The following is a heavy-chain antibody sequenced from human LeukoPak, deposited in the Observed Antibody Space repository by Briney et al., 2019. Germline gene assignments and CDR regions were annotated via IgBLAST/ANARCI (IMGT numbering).Heavy chain of an antibody. CDR1: GYTFTSYG. Sequence: ASVKVSCKASGYTFTSYGISWVRQAPGQGLEWMGWISAYNGNTNYAQKLQGRVTMTTDTSTSTAYMELRSLRSDDTAVYYCARDPDGARQWLGQGVDYWGQGTLVTVSS. CDR2: ISAYNGNT. D-gene: IGHD6-19*01. V-gene: IGHV1-18*01. J-gene: IGHJ4*02. CDR3: ARDPDGARQWLGQGVDY.